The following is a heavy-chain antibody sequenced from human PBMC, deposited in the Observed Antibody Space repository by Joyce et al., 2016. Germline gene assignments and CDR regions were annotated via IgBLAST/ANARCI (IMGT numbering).Heavy chain of an antibody. J-gene: IGHJ4*02. CDR3: AHRPNSGYDPSAFDF. V-gene: IGHV2-5*02. CDR1: GFSLSNRGVG. Sequence: QITLKESGPTLVKPTQTLTLTCAFSGFSLSNRGVGVGWIRQPPGKDLEWLALIYWDDDKRYSPSLKSRLTITKDTSRNQVVLTMTNMDPVDTATYYCAHRPNSGYDPSAFDFWGQGTLVTVSS. CDR2: IYWDDDK. D-gene: IGHD5-12*01.